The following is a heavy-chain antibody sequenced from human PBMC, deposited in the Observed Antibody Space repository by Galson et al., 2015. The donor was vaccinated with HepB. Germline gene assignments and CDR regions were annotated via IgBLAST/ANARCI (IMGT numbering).Heavy chain of an antibody. CDR2: IDPSDSYT. CDR1: GYSFTSYW. CDR3: ARHRELRLGELSLSGAFDI. J-gene: IGHJ3*02. D-gene: IGHD3-16*02. V-gene: IGHV5-10-1*01. Sequence: SGAEVKKPGESLRISCKGSGYSFTSYWISWVRQMPGKGPEWMGRIDPSDSYTNYSPSFQGHVTISADKSISTAYLQWSSLKASDTAMYYCARHRELRLGELSLSGAFDIWGQGTMVTVSS.